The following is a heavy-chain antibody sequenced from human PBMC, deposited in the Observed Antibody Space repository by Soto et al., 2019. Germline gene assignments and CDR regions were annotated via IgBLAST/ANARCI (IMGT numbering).Heavy chain of an antibody. CDR2: IYYSGST. V-gene: IGHV4-31*03. D-gene: IGHD3-3*01. J-gene: IGHJ6*02. CDR3: ARDKYDFLGGGRYYYYYYGMDV. Sequence: PSETLSLTCTVSGGSISSGGYYWSWIRQHPGKGLEWIGYIYYSGSTYYNPSLKSRVTISVDTSKNQFSLKLSSVTAADTAVYYCARDKYDFLGGGRYYYYYYGMDVWGQGTTVTVSS. CDR1: GGSISSGGYY.